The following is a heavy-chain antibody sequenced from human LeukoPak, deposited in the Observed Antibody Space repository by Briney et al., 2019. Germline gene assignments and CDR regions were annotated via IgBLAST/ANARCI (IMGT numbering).Heavy chain of an antibody. CDR2: INHSGST. CDR1: GGSFSGYY. CDR3: ASWATYYFDY. Sequence: SETLSLTCAVYGGSFSGYYWSWIRQPPGKGLEWIGEINHSGSTNYNPSLKSRVTISVDTSKNQFSLKLSSVTAADTAVYYCASWATYYFDYWGQGTLVTVYS. V-gene: IGHV4-34*01. D-gene: IGHD3-16*01. J-gene: IGHJ4*02.